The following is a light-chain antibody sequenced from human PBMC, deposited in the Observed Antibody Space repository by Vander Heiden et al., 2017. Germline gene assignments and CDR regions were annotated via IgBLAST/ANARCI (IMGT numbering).Light chain of an antibody. CDR2: D. CDR3: QVWDSTSEHVV. J-gene: IGLJ2*01. V-gene: IGLV3-21*02. Sequence: SYVLTQPPSVSVASGQTARITCGGNNIGSKSVHWYQQKPGQAPVLVVYDDARFSGSDSGNTATLTISRVEAGDEADYYCQVWDSTSEHVVFGGGTKLTVL. CDR1: NIGSKS.